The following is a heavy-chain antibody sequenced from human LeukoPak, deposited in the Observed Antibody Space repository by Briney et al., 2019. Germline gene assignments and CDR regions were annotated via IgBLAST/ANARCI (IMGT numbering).Heavy chain of an antibody. CDR1: GYTLTELS. CDR3: ATVLRGAAAGYDTNGWFDP. J-gene: IGHJ5*02. V-gene: IGHV1-24*01. D-gene: IGHD6-13*01. CDR2: FDPEDGET. Sequence: ASVKVSRKVSGYTLTELSMHWVRQAPGKGLEWMGVFDPEDGETIYAQKFQGRVTMTEDTSTDTAYMELSSLRSEDTAVYYCATVLRGAAAGYDTNGWFDPWGQGTLVTVSS.